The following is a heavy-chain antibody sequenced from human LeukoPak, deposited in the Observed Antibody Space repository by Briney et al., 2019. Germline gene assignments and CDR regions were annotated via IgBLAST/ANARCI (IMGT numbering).Heavy chain of an antibody. D-gene: IGHD3-22*01. V-gene: IGHV3-30*04. Sequence: GGSLRLSCAASGFTFSSYAMHWVRQAPGKGLEWVAVISSDGSNKYYADSVKGRFTIYRDNSKNTLYLQMNSLRAEDTAVYYCARDYDSSGLDYWGQGTLVTVSS. J-gene: IGHJ4*02. CDR2: ISSDGSNK. CDR3: ARDYDSSGLDY. CDR1: GFTFSSYA.